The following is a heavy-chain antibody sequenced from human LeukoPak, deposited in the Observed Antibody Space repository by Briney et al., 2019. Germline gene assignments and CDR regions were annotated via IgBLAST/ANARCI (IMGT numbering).Heavy chain of an antibody. J-gene: IGHJ3*02. D-gene: IGHD3-9*01. V-gene: IGHV3-66*01. Sequence: GGSLRLSCAASGFTVSSNYMSWVRQAPGKGLEWVSVIYSGGSTYYADSVKGRFTISRDNSKNTLYLQMNSLRAEDTAVYYCAGSTTFWVYAFDIWGQGTMVTVSS. CDR1: GFTVSSNY. CDR2: IYSGGST. CDR3: AGSTTFWVYAFDI.